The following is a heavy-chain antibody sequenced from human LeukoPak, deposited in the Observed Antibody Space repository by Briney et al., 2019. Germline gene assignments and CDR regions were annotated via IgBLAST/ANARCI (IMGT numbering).Heavy chain of an antibody. CDR1: GYTFTSYY. J-gene: IGHJ4*02. V-gene: IGHV7-4-1*02. CDR3: ARGTVAGNFDY. Sequence: ASVKVSCKASGYTFTSYYMHWVRQAPGQGLEWMGWINTDTGDPTYAQGFTGRFVFSLDTSVSTTSLQISSLKAEDTAVYYCARGTVAGNFDYWGQGTLVTVSS. CDR2: INTDTGDP. D-gene: IGHD6-19*01.